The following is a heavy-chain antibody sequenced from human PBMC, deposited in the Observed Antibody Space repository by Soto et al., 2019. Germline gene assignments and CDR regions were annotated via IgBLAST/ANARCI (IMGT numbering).Heavy chain of an antibody. CDR2: ISSSGGNK. CDR1: GFTFKDHT. V-gene: IGHV3-21*01. D-gene: IGHD1-26*01. CDR3: ARIFSPRGSTFYSDC. Sequence: EVQLVESGGGLVKPGGSLRLSCAASGFTFKDHTMNWVRQAPGKGLEWVSTISSSGGNKFYADSVKGRFTISRDNAKDSLFLQMNSLRDEDTAMYYCARIFSPRGSTFYSDCWGQGTLVTVPS. J-gene: IGHJ4*02.